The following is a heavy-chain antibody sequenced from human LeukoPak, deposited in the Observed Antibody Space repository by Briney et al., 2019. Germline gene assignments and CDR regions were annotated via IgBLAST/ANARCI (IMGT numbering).Heavy chain of an antibody. D-gene: IGHD2-2*01. CDR1: GGSISSYY. V-gene: IGHV4-59*01. J-gene: IGHJ5*02. CDR3: ARGYLYCSSTSCPRRWFDP. CDR2: IYYSGST. Sequence: SETLSLTCAVSGGSISSYYWSWIRQPPGRGPEWIGYIYYSGSTNYNPSLKSRVTISVDTSKNQFSLKLSSVTAADTAVYYCARGYLYCSSTSCPRRWFDPWGQGTLVTVSS.